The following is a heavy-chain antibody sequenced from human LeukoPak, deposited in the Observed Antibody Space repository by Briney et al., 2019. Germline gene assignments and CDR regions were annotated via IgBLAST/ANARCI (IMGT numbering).Heavy chain of an antibody. CDR2: IYNGATI. CDR3: ARDHLANLASRLFDP. J-gene: IGHJ5*02. Sequence: SETLSLTCSVSGGSITSTDHYWGWIRQPPGKGLEWVGTIYNGATIYYNPSLRSRVSLSADTSKNQFSLKLSSVTAADTAVYYCARDHLANLASRLFDPWGQGTLVTVSS. CDR1: GGSITSTDHY. D-gene: IGHD3-3*01. V-gene: IGHV4-39*07.